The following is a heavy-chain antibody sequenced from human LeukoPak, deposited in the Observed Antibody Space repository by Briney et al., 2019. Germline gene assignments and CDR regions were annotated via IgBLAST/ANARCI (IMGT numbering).Heavy chain of an antibody. CDR3: ARDQEGFDY. CDR1: GYTFTSYG. V-gene: IGHV1-46*01. CDR2: IYPRDGST. Sequence: ASVKVSRKASGYTFTSYGISWVRQAPGQGLEWMGMIYPRDGSTSYAQKFQGRVTVTRDTSTSTVHMELSGLRSEDTAVYYCARDQEGFDYWGQGTLVTVSS. J-gene: IGHJ4*02.